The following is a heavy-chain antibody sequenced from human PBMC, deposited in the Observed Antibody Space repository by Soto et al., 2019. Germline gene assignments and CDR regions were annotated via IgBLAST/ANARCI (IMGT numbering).Heavy chain of an antibody. CDR3: ARGPSYYDFWSGYKGTKYYFDY. CDR1: GGSFSGYY. CDR2: INHSGST. V-gene: IGHV4-34*01. Sequence: SETLSLTCAVYGGSFSGYYWSWIRQPPGKGLEWIGEINHSGSTNYNPSLKSRVTISVDTSKNQFSLKLSSVTAADTAVYYCARGPSYYDFWSGYKGTKYYFDYWGQGTLVTVSS. J-gene: IGHJ4*02. D-gene: IGHD3-3*01.